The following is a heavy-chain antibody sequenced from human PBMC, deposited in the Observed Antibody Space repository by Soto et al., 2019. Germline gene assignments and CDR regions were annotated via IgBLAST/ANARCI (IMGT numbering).Heavy chain of an antibody. CDR3: ARCSLVVIPVPGFDP. D-gene: IGHD2-15*01. V-gene: IGHV4-31*02. J-gene: IGHJ5*02. CDR2: IYYNGNT. Sequence: SETLSLTCTVSGGSISSGGYYWSWIRQDPGRGLEWIGYIYYNGNTYYNPSLKSRVTVSVDTSKNQFSLNVRSVTAADTAVYYCARCSLVVIPVPGFDPWGQGTLVTSPQ. CDR1: GGSISSGGYY.